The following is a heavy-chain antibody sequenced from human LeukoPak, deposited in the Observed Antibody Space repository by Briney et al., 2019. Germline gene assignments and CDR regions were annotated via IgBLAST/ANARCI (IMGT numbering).Heavy chain of an antibody. CDR2: VNQSGST. J-gene: IGHJ4*02. CDR3: ATLGGLYYESHGYPDFDH. Sequence: PSETLSLTCSVSGGSLSRYYWSWIRQPPGGGLEWLGEVNQSGSTNYNPSLKSRVTISVEKFKNQFSLEVTSVTAADTAIYYCATLGGLYYESHGYPDFDHWGQGTLVTVSS. D-gene: IGHD3-22*01. CDR1: GGSLSRYY. V-gene: IGHV4-34*01.